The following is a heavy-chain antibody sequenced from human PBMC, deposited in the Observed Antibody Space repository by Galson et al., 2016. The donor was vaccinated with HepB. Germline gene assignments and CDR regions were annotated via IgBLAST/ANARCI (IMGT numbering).Heavy chain of an antibody. J-gene: IGHJ6*02. Sequence: SLRLSCAASEFTFSSFAMHWVRQAPGKGLEWVSGIGGSGGSINYADSVKGRFTISRDNPKNTLYLQMNSLRAEYTAVYYCAKGPTGYYYYGMDVWGQGTTVTVSS. CDR3: AKGPTGYYYYGMDV. V-gene: IGHV3-23*01. D-gene: IGHD1-14*01. CDR1: EFTFSSFA. CDR2: IGGSGGSI.